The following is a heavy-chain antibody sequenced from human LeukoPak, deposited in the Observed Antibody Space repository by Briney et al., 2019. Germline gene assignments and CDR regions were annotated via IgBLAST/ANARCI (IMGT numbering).Heavy chain of an antibody. CDR3: TRLAGDEYFDISRGPD. V-gene: IGHV3-73*01. Sequence: GGSLRLSCAASGFTLSGSAMHWVRQASGKGLEWVGRIRSKANSYATAYAASVKGRFTISRDDSKNTAYLQMNSLKSEDTAVYYCTRLAGDEYFDISRGPDWGQGTLVTVSS. CDR1: GFTLSGSA. J-gene: IGHJ4*02. D-gene: IGHD3-9*01. CDR2: IRSKANSYAT.